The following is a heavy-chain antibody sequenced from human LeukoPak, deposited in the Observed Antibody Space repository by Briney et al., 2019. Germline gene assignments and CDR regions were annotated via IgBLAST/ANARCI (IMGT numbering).Heavy chain of an antibody. CDR2: INPNSGGT. V-gene: IGHV1-2*02. Sequence: GGSVRVSCKASGYTFTGYYMHWVRQAPGQGLEWMGWINPNSGGTNYAQKFQGRVTMTRDTSISTAYIELSRLRSDDTAVYYCARDRASYIAAAGTIWFDPWGQGTLVTVSS. J-gene: IGHJ5*02. D-gene: IGHD6-13*01. CDR1: GYTFTGYY. CDR3: ARDRASYIAAAGTIWFDP.